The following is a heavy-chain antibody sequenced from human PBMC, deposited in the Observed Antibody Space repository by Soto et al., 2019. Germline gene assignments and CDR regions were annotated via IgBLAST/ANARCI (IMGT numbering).Heavy chain of an antibody. J-gene: IGHJ3*02. V-gene: IGHV4-31*03. CDR3: ARSTRSDSSGWYDDDAFDI. CDR2: IYYSGST. CDR1: GGSISSGGYY. Sequence: SETLSLTCTVSGGSISSGGYYWSWIRQHPGKGLEWIGYIYYSGSTYYNPSLKSRVTISVDTSKNHFSLKLSSVTAADTAVYYCARSTRSDSSGWYDDDAFDIWGQGTMVTVSS. D-gene: IGHD6-19*01.